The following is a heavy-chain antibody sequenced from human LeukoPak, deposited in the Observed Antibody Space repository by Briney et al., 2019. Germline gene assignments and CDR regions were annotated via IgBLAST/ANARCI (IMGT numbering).Heavy chain of an antibody. CDR1: GATVNSNY. V-gene: IGHV3-66*01. J-gene: IGHJ4*01. Sequence: PGGSLRLSCVVSGATVNSNYMSWVRQAPGKGLEWVSVIYSGGSTYYADSVKGRFTISRDISKNTLYLQMNDLRAEDTAVYCCARDFSGYWGQGTLVTVSS. CDR3: ARDFSGY. D-gene: IGHD3-10*01. CDR2: IYSGGST.